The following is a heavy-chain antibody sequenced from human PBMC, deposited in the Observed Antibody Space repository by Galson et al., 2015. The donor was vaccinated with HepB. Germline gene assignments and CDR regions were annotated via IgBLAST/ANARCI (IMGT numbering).Heavy chain of an antibody. CDR3: ARGSCSGGSCYPYYFDY. Sequence: GYTFTSYYMHWVRQAPGQGLEWMGIINPSGGSTSYAQKFQGRVTMTRDTSTSTVYMELSSLRSEDTAVYYCARGSCSGGSCYPYYFDYWGQGTLVTVSS. CDR2: INPSGGST. V-gene: IGHV1-46*01. D-gene: IGHD2-15*01. J-gene: IGHJ4*02. CDR1: GYTFTSYY.